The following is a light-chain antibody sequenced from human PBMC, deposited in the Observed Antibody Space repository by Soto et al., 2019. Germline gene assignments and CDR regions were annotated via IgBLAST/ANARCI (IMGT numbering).Light chain of an antibody. CDR3: QQCNSWPLT. Sequence: IVMTQSAVTLPVCPGERVTLSCRASQSVFSNLAWYQQRPGQAPRLLIYGASNRATGIPARFSGSGSGTEFTLTISSLQSEDFAVYYCQQCNSWPLTFGQGTKVEIK. CDR1: QSVFSN. J-gene: IGKJ1*01. V-gene: IGKV3-15*01. CDR2: GAS.